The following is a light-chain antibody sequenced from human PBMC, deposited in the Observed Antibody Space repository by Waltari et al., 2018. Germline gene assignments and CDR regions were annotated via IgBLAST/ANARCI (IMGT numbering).Light chain of an antibody. V-gene: IGKV4-1*01. CDR1: QSVLYSYNNKNY. Sequence: DIVMTQSPDSLAVSLGERATIHCKSSQSVLYSYNNKNYLAWYQQKPGQPPKLLIDWASTRESGVPDRFSGSGSGADFTLTISSLQAEDVAVYYCQQYYTTPTFGQGTKVEIK. CDR2: WAS. CDR3: QQYYTTPT. J-gene: IGKJ1*01.